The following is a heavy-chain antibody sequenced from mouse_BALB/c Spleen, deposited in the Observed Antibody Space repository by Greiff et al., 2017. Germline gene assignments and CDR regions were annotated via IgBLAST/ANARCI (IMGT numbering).Heavy chain of an antibody. CDR3: ARSTTVAPFAY. CDR1: GYTFTDYY. CDR2: IFPGSGNT. V-gene: IGHV1-77*01. J-gene: IGHJ3*01. Sequence: VQLQQSGAELVRPGASVKLSCKASGYTFTDYYINWVKQRPGQGLVWIGVIFPGSGNTYYNEKFKGRATLTVDKSSSTAYMQLKSLTSEDTAVYFCARSTTVAPFAYWGQGTMVTVSA. D-gene: IGHD1-1*01.